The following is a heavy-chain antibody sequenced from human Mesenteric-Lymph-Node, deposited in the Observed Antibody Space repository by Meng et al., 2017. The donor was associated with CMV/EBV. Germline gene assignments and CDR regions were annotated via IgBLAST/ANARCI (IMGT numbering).Heavy chain of an antibody. V-gene: IGHV3-7*01. CDR2: IKQDGSEK. D-gene: IGHD4-17*01. Sequence: GESLKISCAASGFTFSSYWMSWVRQAPGKGLEWVANIKQDGSEKYYVDSVKGRFTISRDNAKNSLYLQMNSLRAEDTAVYYCARDQGYDYGDYVDYWGQGTLVTVSS. CDR1: GFTFSSYW. J-gene: IGHJ4*02. CDR3: ARDQGYDYGDYVDY.